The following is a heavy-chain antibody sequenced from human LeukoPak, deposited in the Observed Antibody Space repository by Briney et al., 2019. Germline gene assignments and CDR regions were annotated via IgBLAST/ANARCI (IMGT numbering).Heavy chain of an antibody. CDR1: GYSISSGYY. Sequence: SGTLSLTCAVSGYSISSGYYWGWIRQPPGKGLEWIGSIYHSGSTYYNPSLKSRVTISVDTSKNQFSLKLSSVTAADTAVYYCARNASDYYDSSGYYYYFDYWGQGTLVTVSS. CDR3: ARNASDYYDSSGYYYYFDY. CDR2: IYHSGST. J-gene: IGHJ4*02. D-gene: IGHD3-22*01. V-gene: IGHV4-38-2*01.